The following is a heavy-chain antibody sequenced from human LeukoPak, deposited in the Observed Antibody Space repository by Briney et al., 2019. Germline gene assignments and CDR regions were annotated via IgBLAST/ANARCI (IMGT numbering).Heavy chain of an antibody. CDR2: IYPGDSDT. CDR3: ARMVRGVVSAQLYFDY. Sequence: GESLKISCKGSGYSFTSYWIGWVRQMPGKGLEWMGIIYPGDSDTRYSPSFQGQVTISADKSISTAYLQWSSLTASDTAMYYCARMVRGVVSAQLYFDYWGQGTLVTVSS. J-gene: IGHJ4*02. V-gene: IGHV5-51*01. CDR1: GYSFTSYW. D-gene: IGHD3-10*01.